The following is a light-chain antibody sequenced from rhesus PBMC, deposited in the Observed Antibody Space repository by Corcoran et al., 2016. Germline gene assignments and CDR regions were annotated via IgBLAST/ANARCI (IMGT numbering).Light chain of an antibody. CDR2: AAS. J-gene: IGKJ4*01. CDR3: QQHNSYPLT. CDR1: QGISSY. V-gene: IGKV1-25*01. Sequence: DIQMTQSPSSLSASVGDRVTIPCRASQGISSYLAWYQQKPEKAPKLLIYAASTLQRGVPSRFSGRGSGTDFTLTISSLQPEDFATYYCQQHNSYPLTFGGGTKVELK.